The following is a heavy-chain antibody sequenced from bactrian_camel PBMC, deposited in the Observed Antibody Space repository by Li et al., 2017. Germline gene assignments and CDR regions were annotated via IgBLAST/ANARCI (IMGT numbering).Heavy chain of an antibody. CDR3: ASQSSGSPY. CDR2: ISADGVTI. Sequence: VQLVESGGDSVQAGDSLTLSCPTSEFTFDYDGMGWYRQAPGKLRELVSTISADGVTIKYADPVKGRFTISRDNAKNTHYLQMNNLKPEDSAMYYCASQSSGSPYWGQGTQVTVS. J-gene: IGHJ4*01. D-gene: IGHD3*01. CDR1: EFTFDYDG. V-gene: IGHV3S60*01.